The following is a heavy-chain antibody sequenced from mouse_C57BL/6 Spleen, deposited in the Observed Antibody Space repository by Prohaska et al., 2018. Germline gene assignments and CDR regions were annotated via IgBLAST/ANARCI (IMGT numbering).Heavy chain of an antibody. J-gene: IGHJ3*01. D-gene: IGHD2-4*01. CDR3: TAGGLRAWFAY. Sequence: EVKLEESGGGLVQPGGSMKLSCVASGFTFSNYWMNWVRQSPEKGLEWVAQIRLKSDNYATHYAESVKGRFTISRDDSKSSVYLQMNNLRAEDTGIYYCTAGGLRAWFAYWGQGTLVTVSA. CDR1: GFTFSNYW. CDR2: IRLKSDNYAT. V-gene: IGHV6-3*01.